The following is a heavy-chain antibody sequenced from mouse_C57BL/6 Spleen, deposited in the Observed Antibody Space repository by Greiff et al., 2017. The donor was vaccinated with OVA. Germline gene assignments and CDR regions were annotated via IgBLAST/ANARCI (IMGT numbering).Heavy chain of an antibody. D-gene: IGHD2-1*01. CDR2: INYDGSST. CDR3: AREGDGNYCSMDD. J-gene: IGHJ4*01. CDR1: GFTFSDYY. Sequence: EVKLMESEGGLVQPGSSMKLSCTASGFTFSDYYMAWVRQVPEKGLEWVANINYDGSSTYYLDSLKSRFIISRDNAKNILYLQMSSLKSEDTATDYCAREGDGNYCSMDDWGQGTSVTVSS. V-gene: IGHV5-16*01.